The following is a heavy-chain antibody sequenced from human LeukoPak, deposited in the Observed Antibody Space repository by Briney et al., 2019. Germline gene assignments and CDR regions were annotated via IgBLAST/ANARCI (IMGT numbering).Heavy chain of an antibody. D-gene: IGHD6-19*01. Sequence: PGGSLRLSCAASGFTFSSYGMSWVRQAPGKGLEWVSAISGSGGSTYYADSVKGRFTISRDNSKNTLYLQMNSLRAEDTAVYYCARAAVAGDYYYYYMDVWGKGTTVTVSS. CDR1: GFTFSSYG. CDR3: ARAAVAGDYYYYYMDV. J-gene: IGHJ6*03. CDR2: ISGSGGST. V-gene: IGHV3-23*01.